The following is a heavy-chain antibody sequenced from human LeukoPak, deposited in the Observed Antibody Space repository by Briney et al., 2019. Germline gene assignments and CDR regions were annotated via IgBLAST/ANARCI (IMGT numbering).Heavy chain of an antibody. CDR1: GGTFSSYA. V-gene: IGHV1-69*05. J-gene: IGHJ4*02. Sequence: SVKVSCKASGGTFSSYAISWVRQAPGQGLEWMGRIIPIFGTANYAQKFQGRVTITTDESTSTAYMELSSLRSEDTAVYYCARDYYGSSGYYYAHDYWGQGTLVTVSS. CDR2: IIPIFGTA. CDR3: ARDYYGSSGYYYAHDY. D-gene: IGHD3-22*01.